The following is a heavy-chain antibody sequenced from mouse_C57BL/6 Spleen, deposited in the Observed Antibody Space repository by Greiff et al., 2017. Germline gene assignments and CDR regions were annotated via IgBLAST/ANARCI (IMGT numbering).Heavy chain of an antibody. CDR1: GYTFTDHT. CDR3: ARRGLRELTAMDY. D-gene: IGHD2-2*01. Sequence: VKLMESDAELVKPGASVKISCKVSGYTFTDHTIHWMKQRPEQGLEWIGYIYPRDGSTKYNEKFKGKATLTADKSSSTAYMQLNSLTSEDSAVYFCARRGLRELTAMDYWGQGTSVTVSS. CDR2: IYPRDGST. J-gene: IGHJ4*01. V-gene: IGHV1-78*01.